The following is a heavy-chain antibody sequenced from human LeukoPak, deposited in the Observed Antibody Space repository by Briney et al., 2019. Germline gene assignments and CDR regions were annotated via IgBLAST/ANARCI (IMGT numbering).Heavy chain of an antibody. CDR3: AREVSYDSSGYHDY. CDR1: GGSISSGGYY. J-gene: IGHJ4*02. CDR2: IYYSGST. V-gene: IGHV4-61*08. Sequence: SETLSLTCTVSGGSISSGGYYWSWIRQPPGKGLEWIGYIYYSGSTNYNPSLKSRVTISVDTSKNQFSLELSSVTAADTAVYYCAREVSYDSSGYHDYWGQGTLVTVSS. D-gene: IGHD3-22*01.